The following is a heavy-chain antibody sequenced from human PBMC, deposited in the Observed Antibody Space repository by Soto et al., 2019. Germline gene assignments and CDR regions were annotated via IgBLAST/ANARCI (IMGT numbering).Heavy chain of an antibody. CDR1: GGTLSSYA. Sequence: SAKVTCKDSGGTLSSYAICWVRQAPGPVLEWMGGIIPIFCTANYAQKFQGRVTITADESTSTAYMELSSLRAEDTAVYYCAKSIYDYSNYRYYYYGMDVWGQRTTVTGSS. CDR2: IIPIFCTA. D-gene: IGHD4-4*01. J-gene: IGHJ6*01. CDR3: AKSIYDYSNYRYYYYGMDV. V-gene: IGHV1-69*01.